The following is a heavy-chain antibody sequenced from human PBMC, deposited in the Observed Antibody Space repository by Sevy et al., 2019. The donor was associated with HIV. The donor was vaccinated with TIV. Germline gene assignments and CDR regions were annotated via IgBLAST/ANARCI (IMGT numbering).Heavy chain of an antibody. V-gene: IGHV3-15*01. Sequence: GGSLRLSCAASGLSFTSAWMRWVRQAPGKGLEWVGRIKSKTDGERTDYPAPVRGRFTISRDDSNNTLYLQMNSLETEDTAVYYCTTTLSTAHYMVVWGQRTTVTVSS. J-gene: IGHJ6*02. CDR3: TTTLSTAHYMVV. CDR1: GLSFTSAW. D-gene: IGHD2-2*01. CDR2: IKSKTDGERT.